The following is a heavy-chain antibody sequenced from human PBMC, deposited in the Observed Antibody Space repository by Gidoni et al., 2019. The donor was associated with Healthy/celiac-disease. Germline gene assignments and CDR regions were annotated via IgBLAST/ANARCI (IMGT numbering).Heavy chain of an antibody. CDR2: IKSKTHGGTT. D-gene: IGHD5-12*01. J-gene: IGHJ4*02. CDR1: EFTSNNSW. CDR3: TSDSGYNVPDGIFDY. Sequence: EVQLVESGGGLVKPGGSLRLSCAASEFTSNNSWMSWVRQAPGKGLEWVGRIKSKTHGGTTDYAAPVKGRFTISRDDSKNTLYLQMNSLQTDDTAVYYCTSDSGYNVPDGIFDYWGQGTLVTVSS. V-gene: IGHV3-15*01.